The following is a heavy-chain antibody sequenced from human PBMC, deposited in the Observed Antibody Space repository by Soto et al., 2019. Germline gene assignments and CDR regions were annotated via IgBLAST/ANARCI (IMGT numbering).Heavy chain of an antibody. J-gene: IGHJ6*02. CDR3: ASTGIVGATTGCYYGMDV. Sequence: PGESLKISCKGSGYSFTSYWIGWVRQMPGKGLEWMGIIYPGDSDTRYSPSFQGQVTISADKSISTAYLQWSSLKASDTAMYYCASTGIVGATTGCYYGMDVWGQGTTVTVSS. D-gene: IGHD1-26*01. CDR1: GYSFTSYW. V-gene: IGHV5-51*01. CDR2: IYPGDSDT.